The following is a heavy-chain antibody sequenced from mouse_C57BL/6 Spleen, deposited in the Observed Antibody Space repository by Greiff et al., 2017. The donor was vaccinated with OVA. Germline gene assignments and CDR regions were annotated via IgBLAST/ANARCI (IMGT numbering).Heavy chain of an antibody. CDR2: INPGSGGT. V-gene: IGHV1-54*01. J-gene: IGHJ4*01. CDR3: ARWGGNYYAMDY. D-gene: IGHD2-1*01. Sequence: QVQLKEPGAELVRPGTSVKVSCKASGYAFTNYLIEWVKQRPGQGLEWIGVINPGSGGTNYNEKFKGKATLTADKSSSTAYMQLSSLTSEDSAVYFGARWGGNYYAMDYWGQGTSVTVSS. CDR1: GYAFTNYL.